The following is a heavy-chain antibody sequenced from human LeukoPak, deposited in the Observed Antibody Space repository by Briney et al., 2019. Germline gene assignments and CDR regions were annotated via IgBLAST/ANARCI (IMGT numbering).Heavy chain of an antibody. V-gene: IGHV3-30*18. CDR1: GFTFSNAW. J-gene: IGHJ5*02. D-gene: IGHD3-22*01. CDR3: AKDLDYYDSDGYYYGGNWFDP. CDR2: ISYDGTSK. Sequence: EPGGSLRLSCAASGFTFSNAWMSWVRQAPGKGLEWVAVISYDGTSKYYADSVKGRFAISRDNSKNPLYLQMNSLRPEDTAVYFCAKDLDYYDSDGYYYGGNWFDPWGQGTLVAVSS.